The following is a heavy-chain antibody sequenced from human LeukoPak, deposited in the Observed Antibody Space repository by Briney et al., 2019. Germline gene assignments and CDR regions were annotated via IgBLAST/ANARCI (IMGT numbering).Heavy chain of an antibody. Sequence: GGSLRLSCAASGFTLTNYWMHWVRQAPGKGLEWVAVISYDGSNKYYADSVKGRFTISRDNSKNTLYLQMNSLRAEDTAVYYCAREIGDYDYFDYWGQGTLVTVSS. CDR1: GFTLTNYW. J-gene: IGHJ4*02. CDR3: AREIGDYDYFDY. D-gene: IGHD4-17*01. V-gene: IGHV3-30*03. CDR2: ISYDGSNK.